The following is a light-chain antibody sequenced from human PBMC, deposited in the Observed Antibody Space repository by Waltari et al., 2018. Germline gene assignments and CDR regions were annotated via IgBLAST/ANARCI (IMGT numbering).Light chain of an antibody. CDR3: QQYYTTRT. V-gene: IGKV4-1*01. Sequence: DIVMTQSPDSLAVSLGERATINCQSSQSVLYSSNNKNYLAWYQQKPGQPPKLLIYWAPTRESGVPDRFSGSGSGTDFTLTISSLQAEDVAVYYCQQYYTTRTFGQGTKVEIK. J-gene: IGKJ1*01. CDR2: WAP. CDR1: QSVLYSSNNKNY.